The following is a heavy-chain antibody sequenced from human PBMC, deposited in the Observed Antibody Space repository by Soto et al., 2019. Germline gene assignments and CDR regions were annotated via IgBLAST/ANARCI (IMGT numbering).Heavy chain of an antibody. Sequence: SQTLSLTCAISGYSVSSNSAAWNWIRQCPSRGLEWLGRTYYRSKWYNDYAVSVKSRITINPDTSKNQFSLQLNSVTPEDTAVYYCARGSHYYYYGMDGWGQGTTVTVSS. CDR3: ARGSHYYYYGMDG. J-gene: IGHJ6*02. CDR2: TYYRSKWYN. CDR1: GYSVSSNSAA. V-gene: IGHV6-1*01. D-gene: IGHD3-10*01.